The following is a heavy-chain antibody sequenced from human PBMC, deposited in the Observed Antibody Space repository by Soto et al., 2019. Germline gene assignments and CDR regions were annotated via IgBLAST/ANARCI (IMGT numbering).Heavy chain of an antibody. Sequence: PGGSLRLSCAASGFTFSSYSMNWVRQAPGKGLEWVSSISSSSGYICYADSVKGRFTISRDNAKNSLYLQMNSLRAEDTAVYYCARERGYYDILTGYSSQGWFDPWGQGTLVTVSS. V-gene: IGHV3-21*01. CDR2: ISSSSGYI. CDR3: ARERGYYDILTGYSSQGWFDP. CDR1: GFTFSSYS. J-gene: IGHJ5*02. D-gene: IGHD3-9*01.